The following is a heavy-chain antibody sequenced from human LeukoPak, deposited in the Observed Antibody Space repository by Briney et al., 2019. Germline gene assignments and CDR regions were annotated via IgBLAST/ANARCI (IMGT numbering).Heavy chain of an antibody. Sequence: QPGGSLRLSCAASGFTFTSYSMNWVRQAPGKGLEWVSTISGGGGSTYYADSVKGRFTISRDNSKNTLYLQVNSLRAEDTAVYYCARDPTYSSSPSGYFDYWGQGALVTVSS. CDR2: ISGGGGST. D-gene: IGHD6-13*01. CDR1: GFTFTSYS. J-gene: IGHJ4*02. CDR3: ARDPTYSSSPSGYFDY. V-gene: IGHV3-23*01.